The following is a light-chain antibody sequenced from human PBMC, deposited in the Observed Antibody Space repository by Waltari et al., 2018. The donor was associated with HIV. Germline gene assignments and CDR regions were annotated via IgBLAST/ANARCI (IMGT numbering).Light chain of an antibody. Sequence: VSGAPGQRVTISCTGSSSNIGANYDVQWYQQLPRTAPKLLIYADNNRPSGVPDRFSGSKSGTSASLAITGLQAEDEAEYYCQSYDSSLNAVLFGGGTKLTVL. CDR3: QSYDSSLNAVL. V-gene: IGLV1-40*01. J-gene: IGLJ3*02. CDR1: SSNIGANYD. CDR2: ADN.